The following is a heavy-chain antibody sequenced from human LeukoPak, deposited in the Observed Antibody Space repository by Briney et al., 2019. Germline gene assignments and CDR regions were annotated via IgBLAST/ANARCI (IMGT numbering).Heavy chain of an antibody. D-gene: IGHD3-22*01. CDR1: GFAFTSSA. V-gene: IGHV1-58*01. CDR3: ASSALNDSSGYYPRRYYYGMDV. CDR2: IVVGSGNT. J-gene: IGHJ6*02. Sequence: SVKVSCKASGFAFTSSAVQWVRQARGQRLEWIGWIVVGSGNTDYAQKFQERVTITRDMSTSTAYMELSSLRSEDTAVYYCASSALNDSSGYYPRRYYYGMDVWGQGTTVTVSS.